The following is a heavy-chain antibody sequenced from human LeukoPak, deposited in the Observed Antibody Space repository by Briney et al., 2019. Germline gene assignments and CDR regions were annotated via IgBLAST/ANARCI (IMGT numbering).Heavy chain of an antibody. CDR2: VYSGGST. CDR1: GFIVNYNY. CDR3: ARVKVGTIYWFDP. D-gene: IGHD1-26*01. Sequence: TGGSLRLSCAASGFIVNYNYMSWVRQPPGKGLEWVSVVYSGGSTYYADSVKGRFTISRDNSMNMVYLQMNSLRVEDTAVYYCARVKVGTIYWFDPWGQGTLVTVSS. V-gene: IGHV3-66*01. J-gene: IGHJ5*02.